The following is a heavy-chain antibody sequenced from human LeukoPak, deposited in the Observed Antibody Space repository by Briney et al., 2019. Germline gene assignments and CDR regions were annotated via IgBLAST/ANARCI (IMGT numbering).Heavy chain of an antibody. V-gene: IGHV1-18*01. CDR1: GYTFTSYV. CDR3: ARDHGGILTGYSRNNWFDP. D-gene: IGHD3-9*01. Sequence: GASVKVSCKASGYTFTSYVISWVRQAPGQGLEWMGWISAYNGNTNYAQKLQGRVTMTTDTSTSTAYMELRSLRSDDTAVYYCARDHGGILTGYSRNNWFDPWGQGTLVTVSS. CDR2: ISAYNGNT. J-gene: IGHJ5*02.